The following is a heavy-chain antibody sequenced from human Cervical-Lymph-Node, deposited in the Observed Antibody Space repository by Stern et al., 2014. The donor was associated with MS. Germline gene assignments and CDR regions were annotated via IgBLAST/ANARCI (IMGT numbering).Heavy chain of an antibody. V-gene: IGHV1-24*01. J-gene: IGHJ6*04. CDR2: FDPEDGET. CDR1: GYTLTELS. D-gene: IGHD3-3*01. CDR3: ATDRDDFRSGYSAPTKGYGLDV. Sequence: DQLVESGAEVKKPGASVKVSCKVSGYTLTELSMHWVRQAPGKGLEWMGGFDPEDGETIYAQKFQGRVTMTEDTSTDTAYMELSSLRSEDTAVYYCATDRDDFRSGYSAPTKGYGLDVWGKGTTVTV.